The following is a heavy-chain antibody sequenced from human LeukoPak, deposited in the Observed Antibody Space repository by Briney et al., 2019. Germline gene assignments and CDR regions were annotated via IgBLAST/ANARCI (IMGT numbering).Heavy chain of an antibody. CDR3: VRSAWELLGENYFDY. J-gene: IGHJ4*02. D-gene: IGHD1-26*01. V-gene: IGHV1-18*01. CDR1: GYTFTSYG. Sequence: ASVKVSCKASGYTFTSYGVSWVRQAPGQGLEWMGRISAYNGNTNYAQRLQGRVTVTTDTSTSTAYMELRSLRSDDTAMYYCVRSAWELLGENYFDYWGQGTLVTVSS. CDR2: ISAYNGNT.